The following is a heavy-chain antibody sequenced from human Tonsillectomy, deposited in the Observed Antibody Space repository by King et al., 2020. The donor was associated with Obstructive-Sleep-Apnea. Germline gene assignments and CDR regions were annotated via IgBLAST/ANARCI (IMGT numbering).Heavy chain of an antibody. Sequence: HVQLVESGGGVVQPGRSLRLSCAASGFTFSSYAMHWVRQAPGKGLEWVAVISYDGSNKYYADSVKGRFTISRDNSKNTLYLQMNSLRAEDTAVYYCARDGPEGGYNYLDYWGQGTLVTVSS. CDR2: ISYDGSNK. CDR1: GFTFSSYA. CDR3: ARDGPEGGYNYLDY. D-gene: IGHD5-24*01. J-gene: IGHJ4*02. V-gene: IGHV3-30*04.